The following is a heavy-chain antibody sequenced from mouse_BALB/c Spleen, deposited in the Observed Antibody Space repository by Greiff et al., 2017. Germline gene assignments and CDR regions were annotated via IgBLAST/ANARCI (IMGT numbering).Heavy chain of an antibody. CDR1: GFTFSSFG. J-gene: IGHJ3*01. CDR2: ISSGSSTI. D-gene: IGHD1-1*01. Sequence: EVMLVESGGGLVQPGGSRKLSCAASGFTFSSFGMHWVRQAPEKGLEWVAYISSGSSTIYYADTVKGRFTISRDNPKNTLFLQMTSLRSEDTAMYYCARSGYYGSRMGFAYWGQGTLVTVSA. CDR3: ARSGYYGSRMGFAY. V-gene: IGHV5-17*02.